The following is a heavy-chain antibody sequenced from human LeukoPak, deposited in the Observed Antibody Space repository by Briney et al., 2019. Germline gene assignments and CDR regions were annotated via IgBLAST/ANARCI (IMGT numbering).Heavy chain of an antibody. D-gene: IGHD6-13*01. CDR3: ARGNGYSSRGQIDY. J-gene: IGHJ4*02. V-gene: IGHV1-69*04. Sequence: ASVKVSCKASGGTFSSYAISWVRQAPGQGLEWMGRIIPILGIANYAQKFQGRVTITADKSTSTAYMELSSLRSEDTAVYYCARGNGYSSRGQIDYWGQGTLVTVSS. CDR2: IIPILGIA. CDR1: GGTFSSYA.